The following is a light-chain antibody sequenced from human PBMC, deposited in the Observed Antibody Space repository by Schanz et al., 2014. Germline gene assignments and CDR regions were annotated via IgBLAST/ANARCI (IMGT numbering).Light chain of an antibody. Sequence: EILLTQSPGTLSLSPGERATLSCRASQSVSSSYLAWYQQKPGQAPRLLIYGAANRATGIPDRFSGSGSGTDFTLTISSLQSEDFAVYYCQQRRKWPPGITFGQGTRLESK. V-gene: IGKV3D-20*02. CDR2: GAA. CDR1: QSVSSSY. CDR3: QQRRKWPPGIT. J-gene: IGKJ5*01.